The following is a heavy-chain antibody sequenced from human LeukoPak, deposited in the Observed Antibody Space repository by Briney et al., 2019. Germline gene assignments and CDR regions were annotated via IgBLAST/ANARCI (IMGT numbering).Heavy chain of an antibody. CDR1: GFTFSGYA. D-gene: IGHD3-10*01. CDR2: ISYDGSNK. Sequence: GGSLRLSCAASGFTFSGYAMHWVRQAPGKGLEWVAVISYDGSNKYYADSVKGRFTISRDNSKNTLYLQMNSLRAEDTAVYYCASINYGSGIDYWGQGTLVTVSS. V-gene: IGHV3-30*04. CDR3: ASINYGSGIDY. J-gene: IGHJ4*02.